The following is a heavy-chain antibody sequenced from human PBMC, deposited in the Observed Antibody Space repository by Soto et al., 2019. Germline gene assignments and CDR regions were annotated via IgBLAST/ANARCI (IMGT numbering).Heavy chain of an antibody. Sequence: PSETLSLTCTVSGGSISSSSYYWGWIRQPPGKGLEWIGSIYYSGSTYYNPSLKSRVTISVDTSKNQFSLKLSSVTAADTAVYYCARANYDFWSGYIGCAQDWGQGTLVTVSS. CDR1: GGSISSSSYY. CDR2: IYYSGST. D-gene: IGHD3-3*01. CDR3: ARANYDFWSGYIGCAQD. J-gene: IGHJ4*02. V-gene: IGHV4-39*01.